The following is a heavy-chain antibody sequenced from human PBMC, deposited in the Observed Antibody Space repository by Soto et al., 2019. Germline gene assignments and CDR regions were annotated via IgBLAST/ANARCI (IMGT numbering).Heavy chain of an antibody. J-gene: IGHJ4*02. CDR3: ARTLGIAVAGTELDY. CDR2: INHSGST. D-gene: IGHD6-19*01. CDR1: GGSFSGYY. V-gene: IGHV4-34*01. Sequence: QVQLQQWGAGLLKPSETLSLTCAVYGGSFSGYYWSWIRQPPGKGLEWIGEINHSGSTNYNPSLKSRVTISVDTSKNQFSLKLSSVTAADTAVYYCARTLGIAVAGTELDYWGQGTLVTVSS.